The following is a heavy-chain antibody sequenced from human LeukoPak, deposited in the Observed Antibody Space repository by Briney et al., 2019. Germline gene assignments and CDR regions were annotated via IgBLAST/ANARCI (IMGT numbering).Heavy chain of an antibody. V-gene: IGHV3-23*01. J-gene: IGHJ4*02. CDR3: AKERGGLRFLEWYE. Sequence: HAGGSLRLSCAASGFTFSSYAMSWVRQAPGKGLEWVSAISGSGGSTYYADSVKGRFTISRDNSKNTLYLQMNSLRAEDTAVYYCAKERGGLRFLEWYEWGQGTLVTVSS. D-gene: IGHD3-3*01. CDR2: ISGSGGST. CDR1: GFTFSSYA.